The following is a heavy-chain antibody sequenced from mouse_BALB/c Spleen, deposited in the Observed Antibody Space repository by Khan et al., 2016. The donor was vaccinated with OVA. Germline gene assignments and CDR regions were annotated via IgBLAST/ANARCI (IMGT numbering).Heavy chain of an antibody. CDR3: ARSKYLARY. V-gene: IGHV2-9*02. J-gene: IGHJ2*01. CDR1: GYSLTRDG. CDR2: IWAGGST. Sequence: QVQLKQSGPGLVAPSQSLSITCTVSGYSLTRDGVHWVRQPPGKGLEWLGLIWAGGSTNYNWALLSRLSLSIADSKRLSFLLMNSLHTDATALYYCARSKYLARYWGQGTTRTVSS. D-gene: IGHD3-3*01.